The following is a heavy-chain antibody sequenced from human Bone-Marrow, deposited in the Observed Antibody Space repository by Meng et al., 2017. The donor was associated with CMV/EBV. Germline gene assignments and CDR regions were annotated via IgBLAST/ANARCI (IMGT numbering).Heavy chain of an antibody. Sequence: GESLKISCAASGFTFSNAWMSWVRQAPGKGLEWVGRIKSKTDGGTTDYVAPVKGRFTISRDDSKNTLYLQMNSLKTEDTAVYYCTTDRYTIFGVVINPDYWGQGTLVTVSS. CDR3: TTDRYTIFGVVINPDY. J-gene: IGHJ4*02. CDR1: GFTFSNAW. CDR2: IKSKTDGGTT. D-gene: IGHD3-3*01. V-gene: IGHV3-15*01.